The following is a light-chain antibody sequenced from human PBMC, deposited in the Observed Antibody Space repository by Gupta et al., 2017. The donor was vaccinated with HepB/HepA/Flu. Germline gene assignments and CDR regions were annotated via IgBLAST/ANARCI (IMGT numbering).Light chain of an antibody. J-gene: IGLJ3*02. CDR3: SSYTSSSTWV. Sequence: QSALTQSASVSGSPGQSITISCTGTSSDVGNYNFVSWFQQHPGKAPKLMIYDVSNRPSGVSNRFSGSKSGNTASLTISGLQAEDEADYYCSSYTSSSTWVFGGGTKVTVL. CDR1: SSDVGNYNF. V-gene: IGLV2-14*01. CDR2: DVS.